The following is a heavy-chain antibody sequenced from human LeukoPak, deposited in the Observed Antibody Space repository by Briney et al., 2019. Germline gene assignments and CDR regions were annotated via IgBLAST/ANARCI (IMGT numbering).Heavy chain of an antibody. Sequence: SETLSLTCTVSGGSVSSGSYYWSWIRQPPGKGLEWIGYIYYSGSTNYNPSLKSRVTISVDRSKNQFSLKLSSVTAADTAVYYCASGPGGSFDNWFDPWGQGTLVTVSS. CDR1: GGSVSSGSYY. J-gene: IGHJ5*02. CDR3: ASGPGGSFDNWFDP. CDR2: IYYSGST. D-gene: IGHD2-15*01. V-gene: IGHV4-61*01.